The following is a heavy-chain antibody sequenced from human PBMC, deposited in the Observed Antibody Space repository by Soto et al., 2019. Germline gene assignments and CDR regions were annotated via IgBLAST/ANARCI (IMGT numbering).Heavy chain of an antibody. Sequence: QELLVESGGGVVQPGRSLRLSCAASGFPFSSYVMHWVRQAPGKGLEWVAAISYDGTDDYYADSVKGRFTISRDNSKNTLNLHMTSLRPEDTDVYYCARRYTAGWTSLDCWGQGTLVTVSS. CDR2: ISYDGTDD. D-gene: IGHD6-19*01. J-gene: IGHJ4*02. CDR3: ARRYTAGWTSLDC. V-gene: IGHV3-30-3*01. CDR1: GFPFSSYV.